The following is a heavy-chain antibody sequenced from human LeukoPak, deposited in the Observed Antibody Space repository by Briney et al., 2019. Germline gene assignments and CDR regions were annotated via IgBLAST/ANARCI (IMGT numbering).Heavy chain of an antibody. CDR3: ARDRASRASYYGMDV. CDR1: GFTFNTYA. J-gene: IGHJ6*04. CDR2: ISYDGSNK. D-gene: IGHD5-24*01. V-gene: IGHV3-30*04. Sequence: GRSLRLSCAASGFTFNTYAIHWVRQAPGKGLEWLALISYDGSNKYYADSVKGRFTISRDNSRNTLYLQMNSLRAEDTAVYYCARDRASRASYYGMDVWGKGTTVTVSS.